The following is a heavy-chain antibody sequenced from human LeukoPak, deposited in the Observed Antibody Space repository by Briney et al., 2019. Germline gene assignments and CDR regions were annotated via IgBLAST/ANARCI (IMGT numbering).Heavy chain of an antibody. CDR2: IIPIFGTA. V-gene: IGHV1-69*05. CDR1: GGTFNNYA. CDR3: ARGDAFDI. Sequence: LVKVSCKAPGGTFNNYAISWVRQAPGQGLEWMGGIIPIFGTANYAQKFQGRVTITTDESTSTAYMELSSLRSEDTAVYYCARGDAFDIWGQGTMVTVSS. J-gene: IGHJ3*02.